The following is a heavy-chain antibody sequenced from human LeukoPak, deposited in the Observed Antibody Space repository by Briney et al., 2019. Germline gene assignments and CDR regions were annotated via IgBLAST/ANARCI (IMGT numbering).Heavy chain of an antibody. J-gene: IGHJ4*02. V-gene: IGHV1-18*01. CDR3: ARTYYDILTGEGDY. Sequence: ASVKVSCKASGYTFTSYGISWVRQAPGQGLEWMGWIIAYNGNTNYAQKLQGRVTMTTDTSTSTAYMELRSLRSDDTAVYYCARTYYDILTGEGDYWGQGTLVTVSS. D-gene: IGHD3-9*01. CDR2: IIAYNGNT. CDR1: GYTFTSYG.